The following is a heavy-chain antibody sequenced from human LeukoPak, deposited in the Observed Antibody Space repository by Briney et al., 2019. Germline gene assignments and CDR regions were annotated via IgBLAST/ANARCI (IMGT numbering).Heavy chain of an antibody. V-gene: IGHV4-30-4*07. CDR2: IYYSGTT. CDR3: ARVGYSSSGNYYNDRGAFDY. J-gene: IGHJ4*02. CDR1: GASITYGGYT. D-gene: IGHD3-10*01. Sequence: SETLSLTCAVSGASITYGGYTWNWIRQPPGKGLEWIGYIYYSGTTFYNPSLKSRVTMSLESAKNQLSLKLSSVTAADTAVYYCARVGYSSSGNYYNDRGAFDYWGQGTLVTVSS.